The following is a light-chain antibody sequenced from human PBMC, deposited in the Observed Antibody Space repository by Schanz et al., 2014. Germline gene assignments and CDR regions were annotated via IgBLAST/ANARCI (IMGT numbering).Light chain of an antibody. Sequence: EIVLTQSPGTLSLSPGERATLSCRASQSVSSSLAWYQQKPGQAPRLLIDGASTRVTGIPDRFSGSGSGTDFTLTISRLEPEDFAVYYCQQYASSPPTFGGGTKV. V-gene: IGKV3-20*01. CDR1: QSVSSS. J-gene: IGKJ4*01. CDR2: GAS. CDR3: QQYASSPPT.